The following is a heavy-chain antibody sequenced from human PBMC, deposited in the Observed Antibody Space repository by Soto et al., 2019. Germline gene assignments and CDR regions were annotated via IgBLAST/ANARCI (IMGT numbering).Heavy chain of an antibody. CDR2: ISGNNGNT. J-gene: IGHJ5*02. CDR3: ARGGSSSGFDP. Sequence: QVQLVQSGAEVKKPGASVTVSCKASGYTFTNFGITWVRQAPGQGLEWMGGISGNNGNTNYARNLQGRVTMTTDTSTSTAYMELRSLRSDDTAVYYCARGGSSSGFDPWGQGTLVTGSS. D-gene: IGHD6-13*01. V-gene: IGHV1-18*01. CDR1: GYTFTNFG.